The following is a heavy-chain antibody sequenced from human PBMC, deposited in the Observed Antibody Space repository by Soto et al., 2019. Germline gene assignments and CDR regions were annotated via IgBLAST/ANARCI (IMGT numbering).Heavy chain of an antibody. Sequence: QLQLQESGPGLVKPSETLSLTCTVSGGSISSSSYYWGWIRQPPGKGLEWIGSIYYSGSTYYNPSLKSRVPISVDTSKNQFSLKLSSVTAADTAVYYCAKRQNVDIVATIEEGGFDPWGQGTLVTVSS. CDR1: GGSISSSSYY. D-gene: IGHD5-12*01. CDR3: AKRQNVDIVATIEEGGFDP. CDR2: IYYSGST. J-gene: IGHJ5*02. V-gene: IGHV4-39*01.